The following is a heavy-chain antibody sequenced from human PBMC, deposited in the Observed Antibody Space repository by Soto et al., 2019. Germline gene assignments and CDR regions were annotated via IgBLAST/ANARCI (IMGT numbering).Heavy chain of an antibody. J-gene: IGHJ6*02. CDR3: ARSQGSSTSLEIYYYYYYGMDV. D-gene: IGHD2-2*01. CDR1: GGTFSSYA. Sequence: QVQLVQSGAEVKQPGSSVKVSCKASGGTFSSYAISWVRQAPGHGLEWMGGIIPISGTANYAQKFQGRVTITADESTSTAYMELSSLRSEDTAVYYCARSQGSSTSLEIYYYYYYGMDVWGQGTTVTVSS. V-gene: IGHV1-69*01. CDR2: IIPISGTA.